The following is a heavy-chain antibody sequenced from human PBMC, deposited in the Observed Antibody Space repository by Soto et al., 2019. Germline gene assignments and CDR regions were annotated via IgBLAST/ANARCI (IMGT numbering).Heavy chain of an antibody. CDR2: ISGSGGST. J-gene: IGHJ6*02. V-gene: IGHV3-23*01. D-gene: IGHD6-19*01. CDR1: GFTFSSYA. Sequence: GGSLRLSCAASGFTFSSYAMSWVRQAPGKGLEWVSAISGSGGSTYYADSVKGRFTISRDNSKNTLYLQMNSLRAEDTAVYYCAKDYRRQWPTQRYYGMDVWGQGTTVTVSS. CDR3: AKDYRRQWPTQRYYGMDV.